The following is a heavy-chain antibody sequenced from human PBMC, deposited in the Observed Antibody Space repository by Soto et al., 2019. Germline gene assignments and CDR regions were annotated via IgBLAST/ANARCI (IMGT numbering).Heavy chain of an antibody. V-gene: IGHV4-59*08. CDR3: ARQTGDCSGGTCYSFDY. J-gene: IGHJ4*02. CDR2: IYNSGST. D-gene: IGHD2-15*01. CDR1: GGSISSYY. Sequence: SETLSLTCTVSGGSISSYYWSWIRLPPGKGLEWIGYIYNSGSTNYNPSLKSRVTISVDTSNNPFSLKLSSVTAADTAIYYCARQTGDCSGGTCYSFDYWGQGTLVTVSS.